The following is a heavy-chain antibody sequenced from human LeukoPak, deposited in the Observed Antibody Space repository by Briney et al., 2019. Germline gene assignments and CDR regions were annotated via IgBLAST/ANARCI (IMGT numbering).Heavy chain of an antibody. D-gene: IGHD5-12*01. J-gene: IGHJ5*02. CDR3: ARDKVATIGNWFDP. V-gene: IGHV4-34*01. CDR1: GGSFSGYY. Sequence: SETLSLTCAVYGGSFSGYYWSWIRQPPGKGLEWIGEINHSGSTNYNPSLKSRVTISVDTSKNQFSLKLSSVTAADTAVYYCARDKVATIGNWFDPWGQGTLVTVSS. CDR2: INHSGST.